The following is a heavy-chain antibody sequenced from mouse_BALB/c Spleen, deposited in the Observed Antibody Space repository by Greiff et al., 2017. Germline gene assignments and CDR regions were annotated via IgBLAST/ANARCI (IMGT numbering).Heavy chain of an antibody. CDR1: GFAFSSYD. CDR2: ISSGGGST. D-gene: IGHD2-2*01. CDR3: ARHGGYDSPFDY. J-gene: IGHJ2*01. V-gene: IGHV5-12-1*01. Sequence: EVQRVESGGGLVKPGGSLKLSCAASGFAFSSYDMSWVRQTPEKRLEWVAYISSGGGSTYYPDTVKGRFTISRDNAKNTLYLQMSSLKSEDTAMYYCARHGGYDSPFDYWGQGTTLTVSS.